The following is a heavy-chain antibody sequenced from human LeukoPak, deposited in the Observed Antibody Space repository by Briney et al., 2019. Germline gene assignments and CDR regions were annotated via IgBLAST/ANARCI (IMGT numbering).Heavy chain of an antibody. V-gene: IGHV1-2*02. CDR2: INPNSGGT. Sequence: ASVKVSCKASGYTFTGYYMHWERQAPGQGLEWMGWINPNSGGTNYAQKFQGRVTMTSDTSISTAYMELSRLRSDDTAVYYCARDPSQGGALDYWGQGTLVTVSS. D-gene: IGHD3-16*01. CDR1: GYTFTGYY. CDR3: ARDPSQGGALDY. J-gene: IGHJ4*02.